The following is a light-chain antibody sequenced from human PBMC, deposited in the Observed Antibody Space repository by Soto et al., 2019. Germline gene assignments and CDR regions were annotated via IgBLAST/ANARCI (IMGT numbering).Light chain of an antibody. CDR1: SSDVGSYDL. Sequence: QSALTQPASVSASPGQSITISCTGTSSDVGSYDLVSWYQHHPGKAPKLIIYEGSERPSGVSIRFSGSKSGNRASLRISGLQAEDEADYYCCSYAGSTTYVFRTGTKVTVL. CDR2: EGS. CDR3: CSYAGSTTYV. V-gene: IGLV2-23*01. J-gene: IGLJ1*01.